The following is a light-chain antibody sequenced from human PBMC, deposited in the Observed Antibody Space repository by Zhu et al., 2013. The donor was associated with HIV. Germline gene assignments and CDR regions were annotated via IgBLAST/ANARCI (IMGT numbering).Light chain of an antibody. CDR3: QQRSKWPPYT. V-gene: IGKV4-1*01. CDR2: WAS. CDR1: QSVLYSSNNKNY. J-gene: IGKJ2*01. Sequence: DIVMTQSPDSLAVSLGKRATINCKSSQSVLYSSNNKNYLTWYQQKPGQPPKLLIYWASTRESGVPDRFSGSGSGTDFTLTISSLQAEDVAVYYCQQRSKWPPYTFGQGTKLEIK.